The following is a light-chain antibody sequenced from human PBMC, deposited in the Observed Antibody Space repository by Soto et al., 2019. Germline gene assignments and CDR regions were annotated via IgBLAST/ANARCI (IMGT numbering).Light chain of an antibody. J-gene: IGLJ2*01. CDR2: DVS. CDR1: SSDVGGYNY. Sequence: QSVLTQPASVSGSPGQSITISCTGTSSDVGGYNYVSWYQQHPGKAPKLMIYDVSNRPSGVSNRFSGSKSGNTASLTISGLQAEDEADYYCSSYTSSILFGGGTKLTVV. CDR3: SSYTSSIL. V-gene: IGLV2-14*01.